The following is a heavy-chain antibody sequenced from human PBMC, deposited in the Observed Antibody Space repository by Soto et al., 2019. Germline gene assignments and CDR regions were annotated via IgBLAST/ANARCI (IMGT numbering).Heavy chain of an antibody. CDR2: IWYDGSNK. J-gene: IGHJ4*02. CDR3: AREYDSSGLDY. Sequence: PGGSLRLSCAASGFTFSSYGMHWVRQAPGKGLEWVAVIWYDGSNKYYADSVKGRFTISRDNSKNTLYLQMNSLRAEDTAVYYCAREYDSSGLDYWGQGTLVTAPQ. V-gene: IGHV3-33*01. CDR1: GFTFSSYG. D-gene: IGHD3-22*01.